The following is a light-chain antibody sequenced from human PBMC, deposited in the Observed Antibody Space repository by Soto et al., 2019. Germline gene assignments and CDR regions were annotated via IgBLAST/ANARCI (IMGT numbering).Light chain of an antibody. CDR3: QQSYSTPGT. V-gene: IGKV1-39*01. CDR2: GAS. J-gene: IGKJ1*01. Sequence: QMTQSPSSLSASVGDRVTITCRASQDIRNYLSWYQHKPGKAPKLLIYGASSLQSGVPSRFAGSGSGTDFTLTISSLQPEDFATYYCQQSYSTPGTFGQGTKVDIK. CDR1: QDIRNY.